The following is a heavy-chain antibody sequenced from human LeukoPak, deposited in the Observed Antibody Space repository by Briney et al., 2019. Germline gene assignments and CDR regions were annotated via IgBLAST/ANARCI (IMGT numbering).Heavy chain of an antibody. CDR3: PRDRDGYSYGRTFDY. CDR1: GGSIRSGGFY. J-gene: IGHJ4*02. CDR2: IYYSGST. V-gene: IGHV4-31*03. D-gene: IGHD5-18*01. Sequence: KPSETLSLTCTVSGGSIRSGGFYWSWIRQHPGKGLEWIGYIYYSGSTYYNPSLKSRVIISVDTSKNQFSLKLSSVTAADTAVYYCPRDRDGYSYGRTFDYWGQGTLVTVSS.